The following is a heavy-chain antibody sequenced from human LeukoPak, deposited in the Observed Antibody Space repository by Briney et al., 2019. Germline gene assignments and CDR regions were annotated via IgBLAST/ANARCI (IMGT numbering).Heavy chain of an antibody. CDR3: PRHSPAGSGSDRRPFDY. J-gene: IGHJ4*02. CDR1: GRPISSHY. Sequence: DTPPLSCSHPGRPISSHYRRWIRQPPGKGLEWIGHIYHSRSPNYNPPLKSRVTISVDTSKNQFFLELSSVTAADTAMYYCPRHSPAGSGSDRRPFDYWGQGTLVTVTS. V-gene: IGHV4-59*08. CDR2: IYHSRSP. D-gene: IGHD3-10*01.